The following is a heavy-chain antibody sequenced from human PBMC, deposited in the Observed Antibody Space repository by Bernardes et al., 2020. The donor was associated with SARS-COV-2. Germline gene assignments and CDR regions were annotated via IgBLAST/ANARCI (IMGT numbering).Heavy chain of an antibody. CDR1: GFSLSTSGVG. J-gene: IGHJ5*02. CDR3: AHTAYNWGSDGVDWFDP. Sequence: SGPTLVKLTQTLTLTCTFSGFSLSTSGVGVGWIRQPPGKALEWLALIYWDDDKRYSPSLKSRLTITKDTSKNQVVLTMTNMDPVDTATYYCAHTAYNWGSDGVDWFDPWGQGTLVTVSS. V-gene: IGHV2-5*02. D-gene: IGHD1-1*01. CDR2: IYWDDDK.